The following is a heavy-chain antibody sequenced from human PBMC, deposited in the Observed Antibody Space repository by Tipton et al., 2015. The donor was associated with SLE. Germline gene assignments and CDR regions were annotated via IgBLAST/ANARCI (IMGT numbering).Heavy chain of an antibody. J-gene: IGHJ5*02. CDR1: GGSFSGYY. CDR3: AGGRRFLEWFDP. CDR2: INHRGST. Sequence: TLSLTCAVYGGSFSGYYWSWIRQPPGKGLEWIGEINHRGSTNYNPSLKSRVTISVDTSKNQFSLKLSSVTVADTAVYYCAGGRRFLEWFDPWGQGTLVTVSS. D-gene: IGHD3-3*01. V-gene: IGHV4-34*01.